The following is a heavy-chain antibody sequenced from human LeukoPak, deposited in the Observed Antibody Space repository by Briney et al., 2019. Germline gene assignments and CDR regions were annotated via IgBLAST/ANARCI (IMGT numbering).Heavy chain of an antibody. D-gene: IGHD6-13*01. V-gene: IGHV4-61*02. CDR3: ARDSSSWYGSFH. CDR1: GGSISSGSYY. CDR2: IYTSGST. J-gene: IGHJ1*01. Sequence: SETLSLTCTVSGGSISSGSYYWSWTRQPAGKGLEWIGRIYTSGSTNYNPSLKSRVTISVDTSKNQFSLKLSSVTAADTAVYYCARDSSSWYGSFHWGQGTLVTVSS.